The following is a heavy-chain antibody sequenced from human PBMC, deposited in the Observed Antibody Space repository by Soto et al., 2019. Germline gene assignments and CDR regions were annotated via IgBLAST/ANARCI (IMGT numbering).Heavy chain of an antibody. CDR2: INPNIHST. J-gene: IGHJ4*02. CDR1: GYNFTSHY. Sequence: ASVKLSCKASGYNFTSHYLQWVRQVPGQGLEWMGIINPNIHSTTYAQKFQDRVTMTSDTSSNTVYMELSSLRSEDTAVYYCTREYCRGDCVSEYWGKGNLVTVSP. V-gene: IGHV1-46*01. CDR3: TREYCRGDCVSEY. D-gene: IGHD2-21*02.